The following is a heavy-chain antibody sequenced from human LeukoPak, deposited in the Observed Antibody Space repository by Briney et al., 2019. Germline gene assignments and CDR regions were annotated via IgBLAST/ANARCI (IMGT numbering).Heavy chain of an antibody. CDR3: AIQYPG. J-gene: IGHJ4*02. V-gene: IGHV3-23*01. Sequence: PRRSLRLSCAASGFTFTTHAMAWVRQAPGMGLHWVSGISGDVGTTYYADSVKGRFTISRDNSKTTLYLQMTSLRAEDTAVYYCAIQYPGWGQGTLVTVSP. CDR2: ISGDVGTT. CDR1: GFTFTTHA. D-gene: IGHD4-11*01.